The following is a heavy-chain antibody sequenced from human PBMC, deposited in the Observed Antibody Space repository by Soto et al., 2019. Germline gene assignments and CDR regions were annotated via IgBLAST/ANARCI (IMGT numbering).Heavy chain of an antibody. J-gene: IGHJ4*02. CDR1: GYTFTSYA. V-gene: IGHV1-3*01. CDR3: ARDRPPVASGDCCVFDY. CDR2: INAGNGNT. D-gene: IGHD2-21*02. Sequence: QVQLVQSGAEVKKPGASVKVSCKASGYTFTSYAMHWVRQAPGQRLEWMGWINAGNGNTKYSQKFQGRVTITRDTSASTAYMELSSLRSEDRAVYYCARDRPPVASGDCCVFDYGGQGPLVTVSS.